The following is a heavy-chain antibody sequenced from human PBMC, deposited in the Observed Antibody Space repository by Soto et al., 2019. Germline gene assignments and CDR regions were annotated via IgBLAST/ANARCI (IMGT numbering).Heavy chain of an antibody. CDR3: AREGQHISSYFDY. D-gene: IGHD2-21*01. CDR1: GGSISSGDYY. Sequence: SETLSLTCTVSGGSISSGDYYWSWIRQPPGKGLEWIGYIYYSGSTYYNPSLKSRVTISVDTSKNQFSLKLSSVTAADTAVYYCAREGQHISSYFDYWGQGTLVTVSS. V-gene: IGHV4-30-4*01. CDR2: IYYSGST. J-gene: IGHJ4*02.